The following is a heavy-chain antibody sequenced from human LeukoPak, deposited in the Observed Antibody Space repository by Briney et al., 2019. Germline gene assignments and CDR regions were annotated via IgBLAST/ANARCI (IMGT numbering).Heavy chain of an antibody. CDR1: GYTFTSYY. D-gene: IGHD2-2*02. CDR2: ISAYNGNT. J-gene: IGHJ4*02. V-gene: IGHV1-18*04. Sequence: ASVKVSCKASGYTFTSYYIHWVRQAPGQGLEWMGWISAYNGNTNYAQKLQGRVTMTTDTSTSTAYMELRSLRSDDTAVYYCARGPLMRGYCSSTSCYMPYWGQGTLVTVSS. CDR3: ARGPLMRGYCSSTSCYMPY.